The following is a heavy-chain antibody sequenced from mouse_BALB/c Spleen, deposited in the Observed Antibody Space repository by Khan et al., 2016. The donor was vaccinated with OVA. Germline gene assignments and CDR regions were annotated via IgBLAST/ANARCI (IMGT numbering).Heavy chain of an antibody. J-gene: IGHJ4*01. CDR2: IYPGSGST. CDR1: GYTFTDYV. V-gene: IGHV1-77*01. CDR3: AKIYYGNSYAMDY. D-gene: IGHD2-1*01. Sequence: QVQLKQSGPELVKPGASVKMSCKASGYTFTDYVISWVKQRTGQGLEWIGEIYPGSGSTYYNEKFKGKATLTADTSSKTAYMQLSSLTSEDSAVYFYAKIYYGNSYAMDYWGQGTSVTVSS.